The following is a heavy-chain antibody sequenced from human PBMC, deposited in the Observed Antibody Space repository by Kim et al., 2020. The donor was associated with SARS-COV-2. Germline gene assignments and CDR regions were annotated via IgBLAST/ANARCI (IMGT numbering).Heavy chain of an antibody. Sequence: GGSLRLSCAASGFTFSSHWMSWVRQAPGKGLEWVANIKHDRSEKYYVGSVRGRFTISRDNANNALYLQMNSLRPEDTAVYYCARDRNTHRYGDLYFDYWSQGTLVTVSS. CDR1: GFTFSSHW. CDR3: ARDRNTHRYGDLYFDY. V-gene: IGHV3-7*01. CDR2: IKHDRSEK. J-gene: IGHJ4*02. D-gene: IGHD4-17*01.